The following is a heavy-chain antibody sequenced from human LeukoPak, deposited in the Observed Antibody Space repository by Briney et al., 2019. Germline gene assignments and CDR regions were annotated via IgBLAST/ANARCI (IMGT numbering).Heavy chain of an antibody. CDR3: ARDGDSTNYYYYGMDV. J-gene: IGHJ6*02. Sequence: PSETLSLTCTVSGGSLSSYYWSWVRQPAGKGLEWIGRIYTSGSTNYNPSLKSRVTMSVDTSKNQFSLKLSSVTAADTAVYYCARDGDSTNYYYYGMDVWGQGTTVTVSS. CDR1: GGSLSSYY. D-gene: IGHD4-17*01. CDR2: IYTSGST. V-gene: IGHV4-4*07.